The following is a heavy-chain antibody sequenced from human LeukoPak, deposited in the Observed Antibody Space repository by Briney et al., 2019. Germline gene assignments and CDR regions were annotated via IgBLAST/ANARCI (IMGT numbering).Heavy chain of an antibody. CDR2: IKQDGSEQ. J-gene: IGHJ6*02. CDR1: GFTFRNYW. CDR3: ASDPHHASRMDV. Sequence: PGGSLRLSCAAYGFTFRNYWMNWVRQAPGKGLEWVANIKQDGSEQYYVDSVKGRFTISRDNTKNSLYLQMNSLRAEDTAVYYCASDPHHASRMDVWGQGTTVTVSS. V-gene: IGHV3-7*01. D-gene: IGHD1-14*01.